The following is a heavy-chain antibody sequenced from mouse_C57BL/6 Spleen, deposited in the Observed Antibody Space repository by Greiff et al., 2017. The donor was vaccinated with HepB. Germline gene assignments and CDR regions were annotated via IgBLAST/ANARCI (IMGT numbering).Heavy chain of an antibody. V-gene: IGHV5-4*01. CDR2: ISDGGSYT. J-gene: IGHJ1*03. CDR3: ARGGDGYWYFDV. CDR1: GFTFSSYA. D-gene: IGHD2-3*01. Sequence: EVHLVESGGGLVKPGGSLKLSCAASGFTFSSYAMSWVRQTPEKRLEWVATISDGGSYTYYPDNVKGRFTISRDNAKNNLYLQMSHLKSEDTAMYYCARGGDGYWYFDVWGTGTTVTVSS.